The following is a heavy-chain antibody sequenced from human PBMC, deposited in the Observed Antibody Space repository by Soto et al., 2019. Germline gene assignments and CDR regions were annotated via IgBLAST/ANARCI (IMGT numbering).Heavy chain of an antibody. D-gene: IGHD4-17*01. J-gene: IGHJ4*02. V-gene: IGHV3-74*01. CDR2: INSDGTYA. CDR1: GFNFSIYW. CDR3: ARGRAYGDYRSDY. Sequence: EVQLVESGGGLVQPGGSLRLSCAASGFNFSIYWMHWVRQVPGKGLVWVSRINSDGTYANYADSVKGRFTSTRDNAKNTLYLEMNSLRAEDTAIYYCARGRAYGDYRSDYWGQGTLVTVSS.